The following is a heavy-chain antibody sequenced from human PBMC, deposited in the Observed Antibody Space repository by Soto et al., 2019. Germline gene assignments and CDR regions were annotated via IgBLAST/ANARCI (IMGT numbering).Heavy chain of an antibody. CDR3: ARVSSGYDFPYYYYMDV. J-gene: IGHJ6*03. D-gene: IGHD5-12*01. Sequence: SETLSLTCTVSGGSISSYYWSWIRQPPGKGLEWIGYIYYSGSTNYNPSLKSRVTISVDTSKNQFSLKLSSVTAADTAVYYCARVSSGYDFPYYYYMDVWGKGTTVTVSS. CDR1: GGSISSYY. V-gene: IGHV4-59*01. CDR2: IYYSGST.